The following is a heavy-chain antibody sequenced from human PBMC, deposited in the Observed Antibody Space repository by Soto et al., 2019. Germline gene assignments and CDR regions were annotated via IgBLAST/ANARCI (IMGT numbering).Heavy chain of an antibody. CDR3: AKDRYTMIVVPTPFDY. D-gene: IGHD3-22*01. CDR1: GFTFSSYA. CDR2: ISGSGGST. J-gene: IGHJ4*02. V-gene: IGHV3-23*01. Sequence: GGSLRLSCAASGFTFSSYAMSWVRQAPGKGLAWVSAISGSGGSTYYADSVKGRCTISRENPKNTLYLQMNSLRAEDTAVYYCAKDRYTMIVVPTPFDYWGQATLVTVSS.